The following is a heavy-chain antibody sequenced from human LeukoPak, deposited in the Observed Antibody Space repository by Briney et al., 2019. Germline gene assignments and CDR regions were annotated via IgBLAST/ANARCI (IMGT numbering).Heavy chain of an antibody. Sequence: PSETLSLTCAVYGGSFSGYYWSWIRQPPGKGLEWIGEINHSGSTNYNPSLKSRVTISVDTSKNHFSLKLSSVTAADTAVYYCARGEVATVSPSVWGQGTLVTVSS. CDR3: ARGEVATVSPSV. CDR1: GGSFSGYY. CDR2: INHSGST. D-gene: IGHD5-12*01. J-gene: IGHJ4*02. V-gene: IGHV4-34*01.